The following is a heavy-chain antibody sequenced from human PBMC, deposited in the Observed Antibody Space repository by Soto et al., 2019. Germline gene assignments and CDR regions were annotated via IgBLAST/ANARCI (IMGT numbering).Heavy chain of an antibody. CDR1: GFTFSSYA. D-gene: IGHD3-10*01. Sequence: EVQLVESGGGLVQPGGSLRLSCAASGFTFSSYAMHWVRQAPGKGLEYVSAISSNGGSTYYANSVKVRFTISRANSKNTLDVKIGSLGAYDIAVYYWARRPDVRITMVRGAKLYYDYGLDVWGQGTTVTVSS. CDR2: ISSNGGST. CDR3: ARRPDVRITMVRGAKLYYDYGLDV. V-gene: IGHV3-64*01. J-gene: IGHJ6*01.